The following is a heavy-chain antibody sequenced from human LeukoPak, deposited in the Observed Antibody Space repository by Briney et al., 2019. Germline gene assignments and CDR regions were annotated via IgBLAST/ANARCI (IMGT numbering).Heavy chain of an antibody. D-gene: IGHD3-9*01. CDR2: IRYDGSDT. CDR1: GFTFTNYG. V-gene: IGHV3-30*02. Sequence: GGSLRLFCAASGFTFTNYGLHWVRQAPGKGLEWVAFIRYDGSDTSYAESVKGRFTISRDDSKNTLFLQMRSLRAEDTAVYYCAKQLDDRGGYWGQGTLVTVSS. CDR3: AKQLDDRGGY. J-gene: IGHJ4*02.